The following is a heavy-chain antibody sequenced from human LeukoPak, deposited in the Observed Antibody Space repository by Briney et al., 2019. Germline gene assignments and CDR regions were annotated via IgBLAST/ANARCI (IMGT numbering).Heavy chain of an antibody. D-gene: IGHD1-26*01. CDR2: ISSSSSYI. CDR1: GFTVSSNY. V-gene: IGHV3-21*01. Sequence: PGGSLRLSCAASGFTVSSNYMSWVRQAPGKGLEWVSSISSSSSYIYYADSVKGRFTISRDNAKNSLYLQMNSLRAEDTAVYYCARDLGGSYPFDYWGQGTLVTVSS. CDR3: ARDLGGSYPFDY. J-gene: IGHJ4*02.